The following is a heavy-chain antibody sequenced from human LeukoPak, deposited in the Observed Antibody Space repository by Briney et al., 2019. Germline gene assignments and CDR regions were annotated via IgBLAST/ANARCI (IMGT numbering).Heavy chain of an antibody. J-gene: IGHJ4*02. Sequence: ASVKVSCKASGYTFTSYDINWVRQATGPRLEWMGWMNPNSGNTGYAQKFQGRVTMTRKTSISTANMELSSLRSEDTAVYYCARDTEGPGFSNDYWGQGTLVTVSS. CDR1: GYTFTSYD. D-gene: IGHD2/OR15-2a*01. CDR3: ARDTEGPGFSNDY. CDR2: MNPNSGNT. V-gene: IGHV1-8*01.